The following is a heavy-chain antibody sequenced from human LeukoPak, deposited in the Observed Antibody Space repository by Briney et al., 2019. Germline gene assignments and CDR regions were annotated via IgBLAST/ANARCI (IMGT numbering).Heavy chain of an antibody. CDR1: GYTFTGYY. Sequence: ASVKVSCKASGYTFTGYYMHWVRQAPGQGLEWMGWINPNSGGTNYAQKFQGRVAMTRDTSISTAYMELCRLRSDDTAVFYCARDLLYGYSYVGNWFDPWGQGTLVTVSS. CDR2: INPNSGGT. V-gene: IGHV1-2*02. J-gene: IGHJ5*02. D-gene: IGHD5-18*01. CDR3: ARDLLYGYSYVGNWFDP.